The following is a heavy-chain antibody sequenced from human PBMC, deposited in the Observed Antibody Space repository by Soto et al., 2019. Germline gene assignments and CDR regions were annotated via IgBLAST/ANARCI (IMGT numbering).Heavy chain of an antibody. CDR2: IKQDGSEK. D-gene: IGHD2-2*01. V-gene: IGHV3-7*01. J-gene: IGHJ6*03. CDR3: ARDWTEQLVVVPAAMAQDYYYYYMDV. CDR1: GFTFSSYW. Sequence: GGSLRLSCAASGFTFSSYWMSWVRQAPGKGLEWVANIKQDGSEKYYVDSVKGRFTISRDNAKNSLYLQMNSLRAEDTAVYYCARDWTEQLVVVPAAMAQDYYYYYMDVWGKGTTVTVSS.